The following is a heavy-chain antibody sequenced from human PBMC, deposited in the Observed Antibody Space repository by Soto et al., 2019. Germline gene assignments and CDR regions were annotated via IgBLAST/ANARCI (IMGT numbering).Heavy chain of an antibody. D-gene: IGHD3-16*01. CDR2: IYSGGST. J-gene: IGHJ4*02. CDR1: GFTVSSNY. V-gene: IGHV3-66*02. CDR3: ASDMGSVDYFDY. Sequence: GGSLRLSCAASGFTVSSNYMSWVRQAPGRGLGWVSVIYSGGSTYYADSVKGRFTISRDNSKNTLYLHMNSLRAEETAVYYCASDMGSVDYFDYWGQGTLVTVSS.